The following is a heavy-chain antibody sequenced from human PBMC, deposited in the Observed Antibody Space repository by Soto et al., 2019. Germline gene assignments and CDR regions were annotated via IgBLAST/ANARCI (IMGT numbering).Heavy chain of an antibody. CDR3: AKAFRPAAKDIVLMVYAIPFDY. V-gene: IGHV3-23*01. D-gene: IGHD2-8*01. CDR1: GFTFSSYA. J-gene: IGHJ4*02. Sequence: EVQLLESGGGLVQPGGSLRLSCAASGFTFSSYAMSWVRQAPGKGLEWVSAISGSGGSTYYADSVKGRFTISRDNSKNTLYLQMNSLRAEDTAVYYCAKAFRPAAKDIVLMVYAIPFDYWGQGTLVTVSS. CDR2: ISGSGGST.